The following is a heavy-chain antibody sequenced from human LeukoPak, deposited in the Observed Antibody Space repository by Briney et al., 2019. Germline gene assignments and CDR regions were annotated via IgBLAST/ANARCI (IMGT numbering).Heavy chain of an antibody. Sequence: GESLKISCKGSGYSFTSYWIGWVRQMPGKGLEWMGIIYPGDSDTRYSPSFQGQVTISADKSISTAYLQWSSLKASDTAMYYCARSEGYCSSTSCYQVWFDPWGQGTLVTVSS. V-gene: IGHV5-51*01. CDR1: GYSFTSYW. J-gene: IGHJ5*02. CDR3: ARSEGYCSSTSCYQVWFDP. CDR2: IYPGDSDT. D-gene: IGHD2-2*01.